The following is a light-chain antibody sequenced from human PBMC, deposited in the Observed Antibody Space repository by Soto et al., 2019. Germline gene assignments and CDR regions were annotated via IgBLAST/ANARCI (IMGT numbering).Light chain of an antibody. J-gene: IGLJ3*02. CDR3: SSYTTSSTRV. V-gene: IGLV2-14*03. CDR2: DVS. CDR1: DSDVGVYDF. Sequence: QSVLTQPASVSGSPGQSITLSCPGSDSDVGVYDFVSWYQQHPGKAPKLMIYDVSNRPSGVSGRFSGSKSGNTASLTISGLQAEDEADYYCSSYTTSSTRVFGGGTKLTVL.